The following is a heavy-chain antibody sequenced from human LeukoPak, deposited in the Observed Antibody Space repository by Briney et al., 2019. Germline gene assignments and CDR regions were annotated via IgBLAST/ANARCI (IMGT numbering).Heavy chain of an antibody. J-gene: IGHJ4*02. Sequence: GGSLRLSCAASGFTFSSYGMSWVRQAPGKGLEWVSAISGSGGSTYYADSVKGRFTISRDNSKNTLYLQMNSLRAEDTAVYYCAKTGLRVQLWSTHFDYWGQGTLVTVSS. CDR2: ISGSGGST. CDR3: AKTGLRVQLWSTHFDY. D-gene: IGHD5-18*01. CDR1: GFTFSSYG. V-gene: IGHV3-23*01.